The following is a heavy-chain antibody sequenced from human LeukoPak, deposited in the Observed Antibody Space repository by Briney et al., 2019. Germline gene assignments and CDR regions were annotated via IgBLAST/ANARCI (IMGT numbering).Heavy chain of an antibody. J-gene: IGHJ5*02. V-gene: IGHV1-68*01. CDR2: ITLYNGNT. D-gene: IGHD3-9*01. CDR1: GYTFTYCS. Sequence: ASVKVSCKASGYTFTYCSLHWLQQAPGQGLVRMRWITLYNGNTNYAKKFQGRVTITRDMSLRTAYIELSSLRFRDAILTGYYSKGRLGWRVVNWFDPWGQGTLVTVSS. CDR3: YSKGRLGWRVVNWFDP.